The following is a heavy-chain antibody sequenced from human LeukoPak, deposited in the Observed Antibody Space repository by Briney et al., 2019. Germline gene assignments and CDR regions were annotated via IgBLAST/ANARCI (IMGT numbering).Heavy chain of an antibody. Sequence: PSETLSLTCTVSGGSISSYYWSWIPQPAGKGLEWIGRIYTSGSTNYNPSLKSRVTMSVDTSKNQCSLKLSSVTAADTAVYYCARLQQLVENYYYYYYMDVWGKGTTVTVSS. CDR3: ARLQQLVENYYYYYYMDV. J-gene: IGHJ6*03. CDR1: GGSISSYY. D-gene: IGHD6-6*01. V-gene: IGHV4-4*07. CDR2: IYTSGST.